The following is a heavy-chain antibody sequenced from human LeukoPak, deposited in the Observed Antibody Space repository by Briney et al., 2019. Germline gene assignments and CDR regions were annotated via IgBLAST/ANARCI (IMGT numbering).Heavy chain of an antibody. V-gene: IGHV3-30*18. CDR3: AKDSSSWARYYYYNGMDV. CDR2: ISYDGSNK. Sequence: GGSLRVSCAASGFTFSSYGMHWVRQAPGKGLEWVAVISYDGSNKYYADSVKGRFTISRDNSKNTLYLQMNSLRAEDTAVYYCAKDSSSWARYYYYNGMDVWGQGTTVTVS. J-gene: IGHJ6*02. D-gene: IGHD6-13*01. CDR1: GFTFSSYG.